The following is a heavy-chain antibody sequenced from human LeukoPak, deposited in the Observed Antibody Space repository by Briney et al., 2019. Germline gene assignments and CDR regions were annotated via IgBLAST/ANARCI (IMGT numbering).Heavy chain of an antibody. Sequence: SETLSLTCNVSGYSISSGYYWGWIRQPPGKGLQWIGTIYHSGSTYYNPSLKSRVTISVDTSKNQFSLKVNSVTAADTAVYYCARKDIVVVVAAPGATFDYWGQGTLVTVSS. J-gene: IGHJ4*02. CDR3: ARKDIVVVVAAPGATFDY. V-gene: IGHV4-38-2*02. CDR2: IYHSGST. CDR1: GYSISSGYY. D-gene: IGHD2-15*01.